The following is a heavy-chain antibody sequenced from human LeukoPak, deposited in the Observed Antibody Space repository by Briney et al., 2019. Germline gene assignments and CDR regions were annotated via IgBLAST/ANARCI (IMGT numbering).Heavy chain of an antibody. CDR2: ISYDGSNK. J-gene: IGHJ6*03. CDR1: GFTFSNYW. CDR3: ARDGGDIVVVPAAMKHYYYYMDV. V-gene: IGHV3-30*03. D-gene: IGHD2-2*01. Sequence: GGSLRLSCAASGFTFSNYWMHWVRQAPGKGLEWVAVISYDGSNKYYADSVKGRFTISRDNSKNTLYLQMNSLRAEDTAVYYCARDGGDIVVVPAAMKHYYYYMDVWGKGTTVTVSS.